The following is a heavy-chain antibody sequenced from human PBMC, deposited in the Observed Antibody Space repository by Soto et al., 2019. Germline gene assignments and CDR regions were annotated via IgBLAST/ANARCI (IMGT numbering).Heavy chain of an antibody. D-gene: IGHD2-15*01. J-gene: IGHJ4*02. CDR3: ARVYCSGGGCYGIDY. CDR2: INPSAGST. V-gene: IGHV1-46*01. Sequence: GASLKVSCKSSGYPFTSYYIHWVRQAPGQGLEWMGIINPSAGSTSYAQKFQGRVTMTRDTSTSTVYMELSSLRSEGTAVYYCARVYCSGGGCYGIDYWGQGTLVTVSS. CDR1: GYPFTSYY.